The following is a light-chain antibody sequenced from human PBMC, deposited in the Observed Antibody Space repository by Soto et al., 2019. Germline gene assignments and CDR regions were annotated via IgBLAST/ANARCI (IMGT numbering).Light chain of an antibody. V-gene: IGKV1D-12*01. J-gene: IGKJ4*01. CDR1: QPINSW. CDR3: QQTMTFPFT. CDR2: AAS. Sequence: DIQMTQSPSSVSASVGDRVTITCRASQPINSWLAWYQQKLGKAPKLLIYAASSLQSGVPSRFSGTGSGTDFTLTNNSLQPEDFATYYCQQTMTFPFTFGGGTKVEIK.